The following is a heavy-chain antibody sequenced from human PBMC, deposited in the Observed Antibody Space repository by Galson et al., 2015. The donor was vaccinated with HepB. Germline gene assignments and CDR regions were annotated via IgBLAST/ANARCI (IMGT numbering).Heavy chain of an antibody. J-gene: IGHJ4*02. CDR2: ISSSSSYT. V-gene: IGHV3-11*06. D-gene: IGHD5-24*01. CDR1: GFTFSDYY. CDR3: ARDGYSFDY. Sequence: SLRLSCAASGFTFSDYYMSWIRQAPGKGLEWVSYISSSSSYTNYADSVNGRFTISRDNAKNSLYLQMNSLRAEDTAVYYCARDGYSFDYWGQGTLVTVSS.